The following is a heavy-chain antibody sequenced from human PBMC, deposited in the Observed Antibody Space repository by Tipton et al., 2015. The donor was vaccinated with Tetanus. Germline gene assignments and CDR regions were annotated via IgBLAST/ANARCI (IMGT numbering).Heavy chain of an antibody. CDR2: IYYSGNS. D-gene: IGHD4-11*01. V-gene: IGHV4-30-4*01. CDR3: ARLASYSNHLDA. CDR1: GGSFRSGDHY. Sequence: TLSLTCAVSGGSFRSGDHYWSWIRQPPGKGLEWIGYIYYSGNSDYNPSLKSRVTVSVDTSNNQFSLKLNSVTAADTAVYYCARLASYSNHLDAWGQGALVTVSS. J-gene: IGHJ4*02.